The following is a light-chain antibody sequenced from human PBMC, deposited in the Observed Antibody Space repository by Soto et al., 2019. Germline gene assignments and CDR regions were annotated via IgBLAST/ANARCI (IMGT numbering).Light chain of an antibody. Sequence: DIVMTQSPDSLSVSLGERATIKCRSSQSVLHRSNGNNYIAWYQQKPGQPPKLLIYWSSTRDSGVPDRFIGSGSGTDFTLTVSSLQAEDVAVYYCQQYNDWPPYTFGQGTKLEMK. CDR1: QSVLHRSNGNNY. CDR2: WSS. J-gene: IGKJ2*01. CDR3: QQYNDWPPYT. V-gene: IGKV4-1*01.